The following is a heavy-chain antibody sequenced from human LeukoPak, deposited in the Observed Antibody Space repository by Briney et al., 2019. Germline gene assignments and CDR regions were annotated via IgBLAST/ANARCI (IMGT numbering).Heavy chain of an antibody. Sequence: PGGSLRLSCAASGFTVSSSYMSWVRQAPGKGLEWVSLLYSADSTYYADSVKGRFTISRDKSKNTLNLQMSSLRAEDTAVYYCAKDLVATTYRDAFDIWGQGTMVTVSS. V-gene: IGHV3-53*01. CDR1: GFTVSSSY. CDR3: AKDLVATTYRDAFDI. J-gene: IGHJ3*02. D-gene: IGHD5-12*01. CDR2: LYSADST.